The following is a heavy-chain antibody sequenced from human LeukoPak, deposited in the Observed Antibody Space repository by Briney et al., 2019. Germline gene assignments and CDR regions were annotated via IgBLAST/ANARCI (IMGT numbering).Heavy chain of an antibody. J-gene: IGHJ4*02. Sequence: PGGSLXLSCAASGFTFSSYAMSWVRQAPGKGLEWVSPISGGGGSTYYADSVKGRFTISRDNSKNTLYLQMNSLRTEDTAVYYCAKDLSGGGYDAFDYWGQGTLVTVSS. D-gene: IGHD3-22*01. CDR2: ISGGGGST. CDR1: GFTFSSYA. CDR3: AKDLSGGGYDAFDY. V-gene: IGHV3-23*01.